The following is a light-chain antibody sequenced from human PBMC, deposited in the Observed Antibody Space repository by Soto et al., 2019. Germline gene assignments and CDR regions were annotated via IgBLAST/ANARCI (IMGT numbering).Light chain of an antibody. CDR2: DAS. Sequence: DIQMPQSPSTLSASVGDRFPMTWVASPHITSWMAWYQQKPGKSHKLLIYDASTLESGVPSRFSGSRSGTEFTLTISSLQPDDFATYYCQQYNSYSWTFGQGTKVDI. J-gene: IGKJ1*01. CDR1: PHITSW. CDR3: QQYNSYSWT. V-gene: IGKV1-5*01.